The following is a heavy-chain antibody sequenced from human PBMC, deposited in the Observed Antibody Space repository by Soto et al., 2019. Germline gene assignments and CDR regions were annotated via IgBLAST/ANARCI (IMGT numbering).Heavy chain of an antibody. J-gene: IGHJ4*02. D-gene: IGHD6-19*01. CDR3: ARYYRGSGRYFFDY. Sequence: GGSLRLSCAASGFTVSSSYLTWVRQAPGKGLEWVAILYTGTDTVYADSVEGRFTISRDNTKDSLYLQMNSLRGEDTAIYYCARYYRGSGRYFFDYWGQGTPVTVSS. V-gene: IGHV3-53*01. CDR2: LYTGTDT. CDR1: GFTVSSSY.